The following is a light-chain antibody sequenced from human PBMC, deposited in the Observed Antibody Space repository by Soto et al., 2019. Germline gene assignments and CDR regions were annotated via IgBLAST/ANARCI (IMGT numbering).Light chain of an antibody. CDR3: QQYYRYPWT. J-gene: IGKJ1*01. Sequence: DVQMTQSPSSLSASIGDRVTITCRASQGISNYLGWYQQKPGKAPKSLIYSASTLQSGVSSKFSGSGSGTDFTLTITDMQPDDFATYYCQQYYRYPWTFGQRTKVDI. CDR1: QGISNY. V-gene: IGKV1-16*02. CDR2: SAS.